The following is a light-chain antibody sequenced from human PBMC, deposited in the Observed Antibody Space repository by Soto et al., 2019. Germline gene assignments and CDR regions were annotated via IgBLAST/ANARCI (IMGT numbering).Light chain of an antibody. J-gene: IGKJ1*01. CDR3: QQYNSYVAT. V-gene: IGKV1-5*01. Sequence: DIQMTQSPSSLSASVGDRLTITCRASQNIITWLAWYQQKPGQPPKLLIYDVSNLASGVPSRFSGSGSDTEFTLTISSLQPGDFATYYCQQYNSYVATFGQGTKVDI. CDR2: DVS. CDR1: QNIITW.